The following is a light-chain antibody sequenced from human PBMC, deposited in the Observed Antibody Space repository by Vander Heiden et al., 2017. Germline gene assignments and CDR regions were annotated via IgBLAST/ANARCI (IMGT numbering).Light chain of an antibody. V-gene: IGKV3-15*01. CDR2: DAS. J-gene: IGKJ1*01. CDR3: QQYNNWPPWT. CDR1: QSVNNN. Sequence: EIVLTQSPASLPVSPGERDTLSCRASQSVNNNLAWYQQKPGQAPRLLIYDASTRVTGIPGRFSGSGSGTEFTLSISSLQSEAFAVYYCQQYNNWPPWTFGQGTKVEVK.